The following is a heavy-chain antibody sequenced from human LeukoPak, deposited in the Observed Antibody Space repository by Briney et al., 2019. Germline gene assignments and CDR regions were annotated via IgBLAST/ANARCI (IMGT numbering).Heavy chain of an antibody. CDR3: ARDLARNIAARQFDP. J-gene: IGHJ5*02. CDR2: ISSSGSTI. Sequence: GGSLRLSCAASGFTFSDYYMSWIRQAPGKGLEWVSYISSSGSTIYYADSVKGRFTISRDNAKNSLYLQMNSLRAEDTAVYYCARDLARNIAARQFDPWGQGTLVTVSS. V-gene: IGHV3-11*01. D-gene: IGHD6-6*01. CDR1: GFTFSDYY.